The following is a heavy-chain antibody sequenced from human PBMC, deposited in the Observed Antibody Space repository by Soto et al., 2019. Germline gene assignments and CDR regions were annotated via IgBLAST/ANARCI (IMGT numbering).Heavy chain of an antibody. V-gene: IGHV4-30-4*01. Sequence: SETLSLTCTVSGGSISSGDYYWSWIRQPPGKGLEWIGYIYYSGSTYYNPSLKSRVTISEDTSKNQFSLKLSSVTAADTAVFYCARLIHCKTTSCYFDYWGQGTLVTVSS. J-gene: IGHJ4*02. CDR2: IYYSGST. CDR3: ARLIHCKTTSCYFDY. D-gene: IGHD2-2*01. CDR1: GGSISSGDYY.